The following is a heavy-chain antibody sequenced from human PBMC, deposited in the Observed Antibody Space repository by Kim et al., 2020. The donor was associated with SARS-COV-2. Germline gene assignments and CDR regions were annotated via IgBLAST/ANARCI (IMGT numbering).Heavy chain of an antibody. V-gene: IGHV1-3*01. J-gene: IGHJ4*02. D-gene: IGHD1-26*01. CDR3: ARDLVGATTLVDY. Sequence: KYSQKFQGRVTITRDTSASTAYMELSSLRSEDTAVYYCARDLVGATTLVDYWGQGTLVTVSS.